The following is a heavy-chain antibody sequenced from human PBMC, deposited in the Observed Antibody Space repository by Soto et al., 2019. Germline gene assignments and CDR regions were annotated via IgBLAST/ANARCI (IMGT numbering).Heavy chain of an antibody. J-gene: IGHJ4*02. CDR2: ISAYNGDT. Sequence: QVQLVQSGAEVKKPGASVKVACKAFGYTFSNYGITWVRQAPGQGLEWMGWISAYNGDTNYAQKLQDRVTMTTDTYTSTAYMELRSLKSDDTAVYYCARGWYSGTYYPPVYWGQGTLVTVSS. V-gene: IGHV1-18*01. CDR3: ARGWYSGTYYPPVY. CDR1: GYTFSNYG. D-gene: IGHD1-26*01.